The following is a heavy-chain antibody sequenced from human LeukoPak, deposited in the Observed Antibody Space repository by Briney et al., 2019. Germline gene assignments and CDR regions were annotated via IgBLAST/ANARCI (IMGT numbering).Heavy chain of an antibody. CDR3: ARHAYNYGGFDS. CDR1: GFTFRTYG. D-gene: IGHD5-24*01. V-gene: IGHV3-33*01. CDR2: IWYDGSNE. J-gene: IGHJ4*01. Sequence: GGSLRLSCTASGFTFRTYGMVWVRQAPGKGLEWVAVIWYDGSNENYADSVKGRFTISRDNSKSTLFLQMNSLRAEDTAVYYCARHAYNYGGFDSWGLGTLVTVSS.